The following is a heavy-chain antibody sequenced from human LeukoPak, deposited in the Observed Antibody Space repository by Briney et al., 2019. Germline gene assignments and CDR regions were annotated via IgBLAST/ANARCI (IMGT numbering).Heavy chain of an antibody. D-gene: IGHD3-9*01. J-gene: IGHJ4*02. Sequence: GGSLRLSCAASGFTFSSYRINWVRQAPGKGLEWVSYIISSSSTIYYADSVKGRFTISRDNAKNSLYLQMNSLRAEDTAVYYCARDVLRYFDWPVDYWGQGTLVTVSS. CDR1: GFTFSSYR. V-gene: IGHV3-48*04. CDR3: ARDVLRYFDWPVDY. CDR2: IISSSSTI.